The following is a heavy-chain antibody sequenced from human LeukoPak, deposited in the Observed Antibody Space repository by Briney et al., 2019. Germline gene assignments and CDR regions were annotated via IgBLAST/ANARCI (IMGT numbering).Heavy chain of an antibody. CDR3: VKSGGYYYMDA. J-gene: IGHJ6*03. CDR1: GFIFHDYA. CDR2: VSWNRDII. V-gene: IGHV3-9*01. D-gene: IGHD2-15*01. Sequence: GGSLRLSCAASGFIFHDYAMHWVRQAPGKGLEWVSSVSWNRDIIAYADSVRGRFTISRDNDQNSLYLEMTGLRVEDTALYYCVKSGGYYYMDAWGKGTTVIVSS.